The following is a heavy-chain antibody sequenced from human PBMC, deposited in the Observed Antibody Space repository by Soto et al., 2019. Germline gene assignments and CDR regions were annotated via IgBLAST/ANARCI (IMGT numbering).Heavy chain of an antibody. J-gene: IGHJ6*02. CDR3: ARHEGYCISTSCYYGMDV. V-gene: IGHV4-39*01. D-gene: IGHD2-2*01. CDR2: IYYSGST. Sequence: QLQESGPGLVKPSETLSLTCTVSGGSISSSSYYWGWIRQPPGKGLEWIGSIYYSGSTYYNPSLKSRVTISVDTSKNQFSLKLSSVTAADTAVDYCARHEGYCISTSCYYGMDVWGQGTTVTVSS. CDR1: GGSISSSSYY.